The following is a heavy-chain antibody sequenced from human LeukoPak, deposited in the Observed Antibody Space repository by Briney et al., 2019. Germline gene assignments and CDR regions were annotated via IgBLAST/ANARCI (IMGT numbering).Heavy chain of an antibody. J-gene: IGHJ6*02. CDR1: GGTFTSYA. D-gene: IGHD5-18*01. Sequence: GASVKVSCKASGGTFTSYAISWVRQAPGQGLEWMGGIIPIFGTANYAQKFQGRVTITADESTSTAYMELSRLRSEDTAVYYCARELGRYSYGPMQYYGMDVWGQGTTVTVSS. V-gene: IGHV1-69*13. CDR2: IIPIFGTA. CDR3: ARELGRYSYGPMQYYGMDV.